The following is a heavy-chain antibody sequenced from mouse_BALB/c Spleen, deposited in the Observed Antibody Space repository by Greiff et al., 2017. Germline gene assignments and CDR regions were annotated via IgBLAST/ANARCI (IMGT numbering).Heavy chain of an antibody. CDR2: IRNKANGYTT. CDR1: GFTFTDYY. V-gene: IGHV7-3*02. Sequence: EVKVEESGGGLVQPGGSLRLSCATSGFTFTDYYMSWVRQPPGKALEWLGFIRNKANGYTTEYSASVKGRFTISRDNSQSILYLQMNTLRAEDSATYSCARLTRLLRAWVACWGKGTLVTGSA. D-gene: IGHD3-2*02. J-gene: IGHJ3*01. CDR3: ARLTRLLRAWVAC.